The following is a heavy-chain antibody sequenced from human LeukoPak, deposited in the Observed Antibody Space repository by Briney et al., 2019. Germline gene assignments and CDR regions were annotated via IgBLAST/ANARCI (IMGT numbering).Heavy chain of an antibody. CDR3: ARGTRGNWNFPFDY. CDR2: INHSGST. J-gene: IGHJ4*02. V-gene: IGHV4-34*01. CDR1: GGSFSCYY. Sequence: SETLSLTCAVYGGSFSCYYWSWIRQPPGKGLEWIREINHSGSTNYNPSLKSRVTISVDTSKNQFSLKLSSVTAADTAVYYCARGTRGNWNFPFDYGGQGTLVTVSS. D-gene: IGHD1-7*01.